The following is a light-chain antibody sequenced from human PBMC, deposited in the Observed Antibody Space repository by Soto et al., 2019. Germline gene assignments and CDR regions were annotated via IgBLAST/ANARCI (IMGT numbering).Light chain of an antibody. Sequence: QSVLTQPPSESAAPGQTVTISCSGGISNIGNNYVSWYQQVPGTAPKLLIKDNDKRPSEIPDRFSGSKSGTSATLDITGLQTGDEANYYCGTWDSSLSAVVFGGGTKVTVL. V-gene: IGLV1-51*01. CDR3: GTWDSSLSAVV. J-gene: IGLJ2*01. CDR2: DND. CDR1: ISNIGNNY.